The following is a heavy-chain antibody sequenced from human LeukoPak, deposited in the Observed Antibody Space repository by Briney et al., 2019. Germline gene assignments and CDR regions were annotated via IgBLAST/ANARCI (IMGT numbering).Heavy chain of an antibody. CDR1: GFTFSSYA. Sequence: GGSLRLSCAASGFTFSSYAMSWVRKAPGKGLEWVSAISGSGGSTYYADSVKGRFTISRDNSKNTLYLQMNSLTAEDTAVYYCAKAYYGSGSYYHPTYYRMDVWGQGTTVTVSS. J-gene: IGHJ6*02. V-gene: IGHV3-23*01. CDR2: ISGSGGST. CDR3: AKAYYGSGSYYHPTYYRMDV. D-gene: IGHD3-10*01.